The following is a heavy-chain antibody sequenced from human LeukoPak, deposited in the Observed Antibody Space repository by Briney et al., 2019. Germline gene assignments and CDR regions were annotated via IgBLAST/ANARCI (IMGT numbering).Heavy chain of an antibody. Sequence: GESLKISCKGSGYSFTSYWIGWVRQMPGKGLVWMGIIYPGDSDTRYSPSFQGQVTISADKSISTAYLQWSSLKASDTAMYYCARRLAYCSSTSCYVSDYYYGMDVWGQGTTVTVSS. CDR3: ARRLAYCSSTSCYVSDYYYGMDV. D-gene: IGHD2-2*01. CDR2: IYPGDSDT. CDR1: GYSFTSYW. J-gene: IGHJ6*02. V-gene: IGHV5-51*01.